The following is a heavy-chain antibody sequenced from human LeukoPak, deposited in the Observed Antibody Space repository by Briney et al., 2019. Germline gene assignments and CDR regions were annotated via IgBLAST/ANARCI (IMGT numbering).Heavy chain of an antibody. CDR1: GFTFSSYW. J-gene: IGHJ4*02. CDR3: ARGIGDYFPESSDY. D-gene: IGHD2-21*02. V-gene: IGHV3-7*01. Sequence: GGSLRLSCAASGFTFSSYWMSWVRQAPGKGLEWVANIKQDGSEKYYVDSVKGRFTISRDNAKNSLYLQMNSLRAEDTAVYYCARGIGDYFPESSDYWGQGTLVTVSS. CDR2: IKQDGSEK.